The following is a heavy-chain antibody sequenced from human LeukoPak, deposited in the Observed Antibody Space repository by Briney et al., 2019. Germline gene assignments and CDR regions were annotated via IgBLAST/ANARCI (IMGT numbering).Heavy chain of an antibody. J-gene: IGHJ4*02. D-gene: IGHD7-27*01. CDR3: ARAPHWDRPFDF. CDR1: GGSISSYY. V-gene: IGHV4-59*01. CDR2: IYYSGST. Sequence: SSETLSLTCTVSGGSISSYYWSWIRQPPGKGLEWIGYIYYSGSTNYNPSLKSRVTISVDTSKNQFSLKLSSVTAADTAVYYCARAPHWDRPFDFWGQGTLVTVSS.